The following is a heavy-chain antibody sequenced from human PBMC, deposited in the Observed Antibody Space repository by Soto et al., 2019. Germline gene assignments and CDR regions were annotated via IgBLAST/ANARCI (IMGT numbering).Heavy chain of an antibody. CDR2: ISGSGGST. CDR3: AKPGRECSGGSCYSYTEDD. Sequence: GGSLRLSCAASGFTFSSYAMSWVRQAPGKGLEWVSAISGSGGSTYYAASVKGRVTISRDKSKNTLYLQMNSLRADAAAVEGCAKPGRECSGGSCYSYTEDDWGQGTLVTVSS. V-gene: IGHV3-23*01. D-gene: IGHD2-15*01. J-gene: IGHJ4*02. CDR1: GFTFSSYA.